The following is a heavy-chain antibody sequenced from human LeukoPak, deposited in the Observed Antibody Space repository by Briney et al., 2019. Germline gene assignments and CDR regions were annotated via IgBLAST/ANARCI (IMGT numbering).Heavy chain of an antibody. V-gene: IGHV1-2*02. CDR1: GYTFTGYY. CDR2: INPNSGGT. J-gene: IGHJ4*02. Sequence: ASVKVSCKASGYTFTGYYMHWVRQAPGQGLEWMGWINPNSGGTNYAQKFQGRVTMTRDTSISTAYMELSRLRSDDTAVYYCARASGSSSWYSPFDYWGQGTLVTVSS. CDR3: ARASGSSSWYSPFDY. D-gene: IGHD6-13*01.